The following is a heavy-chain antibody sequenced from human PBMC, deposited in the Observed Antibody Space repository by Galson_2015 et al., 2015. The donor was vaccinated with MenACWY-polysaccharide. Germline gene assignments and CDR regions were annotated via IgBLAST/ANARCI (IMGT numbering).Heavy chain of an antibody. V-gene: IGHV1-18*01. CDR1: GYTFTSYG. CDR3: ARDHYYYYSSGQRDY. CDR2: ISAYNGNT. Sequence: SVKVSCKASGYTFTSYGISWVRQAPGQGLEWMGWISAYNGNTNYAQKLQGRVTMTTDTSTSTVYMELRSLRSDDTAVYYCARDHYYYYSSGQRDYWGQGTLVTVSS. J-gene: IGHJ4*02. D-gene: IGHD3-22*01.